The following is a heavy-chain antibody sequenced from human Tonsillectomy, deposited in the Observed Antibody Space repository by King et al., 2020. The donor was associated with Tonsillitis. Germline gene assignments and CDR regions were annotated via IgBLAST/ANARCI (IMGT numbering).Heavy chain of an antibody. D-gene: IGHD6-19*01. CDR1: GGSISSRIHY. CDR3: ARSRGWDFYLFDY. J-gene: IGHJ4*02. Sequence: VQLQESGPGLVKPSQTLSLTCTVSGGSISSRIHYWSWIRQPAGKGLEWIGRLYTSWSTNYNPSLESRVTISVDTSKNQFSLRLSSVTAADTAVYYCARSRGWDFYLFDYWGQGTLVTVSS. V-gene: IGHV4-61*02. CDR2: LYTSWST.